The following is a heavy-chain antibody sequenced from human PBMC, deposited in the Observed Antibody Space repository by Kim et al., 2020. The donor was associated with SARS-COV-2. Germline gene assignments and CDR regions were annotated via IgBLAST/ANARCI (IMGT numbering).Heavy chain of an antibody. J-gene: IGHJ4*02. CDR3: VVIIAVAGTEYYFDY. CDR1: GFTFSSYW. D-gene: IGHD6-19*01. Sequence: LSLTCAASGFTFSSYWMSWVRQAPGKGLEWVANIKQDGSEKYYVDSVKGRFTISRDNAKNSLYLQMNSLSAEDTAVYYSVVIIAVAGTEYYFDYWGQ. V-gene: IGHV3-7*01. CDR2: IKQDGSEK.